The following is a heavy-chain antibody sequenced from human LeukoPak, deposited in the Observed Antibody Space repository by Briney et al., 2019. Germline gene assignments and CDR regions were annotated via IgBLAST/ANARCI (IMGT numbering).Heavy chain of an antibody. CDR3: AREAANMVRGVMGK. CDR1: GYTFTAYY. CDR2: VNPNSGGI. J-gene: IGHJ4*02. Sequence: ASVKVSCEASGYTFTAYYMHCVRQSPGQRLEGMGWVNPNSGGINYEQKFQGRVTMTRDTSISTAYVELSRLTSDDTAVYYCAREAANMVRGVMGKWGQGTLVTVSS. V-gene: IGHV1-2*02. D-gene: IGHD3-10*01.